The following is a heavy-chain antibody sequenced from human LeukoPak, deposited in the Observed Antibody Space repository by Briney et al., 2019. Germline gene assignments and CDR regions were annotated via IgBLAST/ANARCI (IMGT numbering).Heavy chain of an antibody. CDR3: AKDRGYGGNSALDY. D-gene: IGHD4-23*01. CDR2: ISGSSGTA. J-gene: IGHJ4*02. Sequence: GASLRLSCVTSGFTFSSYGMSWVRQAPGKGLEWVSAISGSSGTAYYADSVKGRFTISRDNSKNTLYLQMNSLRAEDTAVYYCAKDRGYGGNSALDYWGQGTLVIVSS. V-gene: IGHV3-23*01. CDR1: GFTFSSYG.